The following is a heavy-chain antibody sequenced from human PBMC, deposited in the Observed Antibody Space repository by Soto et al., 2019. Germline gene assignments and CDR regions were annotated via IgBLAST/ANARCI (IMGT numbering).Heavy chain of an antibody. CDR2: INHSGST. V-gene: IGHV4-34*01. D-gene: IGHD6-6*01. J-gene: IGHJ4*02. Sequence: SETLSLTCAVYGGSFSGYYWSWIRQPPGKGLEWIGEINHSGSTNYNPSLKSRVTISVDTSKNQFSLKLSSVTAADTAVYYCARDQSGEYSSSYGLDYWGQGTLVTVSS. CDR1: GGSFSGYY. CDR3: ARDQSGEYSSSYGLDY.